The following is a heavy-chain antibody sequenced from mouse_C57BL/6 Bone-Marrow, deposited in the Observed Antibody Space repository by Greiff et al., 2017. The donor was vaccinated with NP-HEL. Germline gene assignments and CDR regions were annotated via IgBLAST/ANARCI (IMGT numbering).Heavy chain of an antibody. D-gene: IGHD2-4*01. Sequence: VQLQHSGAELVRPGASVKLSCTASGFNIKDDYMHWVKQRPEQGLEWIGWIDPENGDTEYASKFQGKATITADTSSNTAYLQLSSLTSEDTAVYYCTTGIYYDYDDYWGQGTTLTVSS. CDR2: IDPENGDT. V-gene: IGHV14-4*01. CDR1: GFNIKDDY. CDR3: TTGIYYDYDDY. J-gene: IGHJ2*01.